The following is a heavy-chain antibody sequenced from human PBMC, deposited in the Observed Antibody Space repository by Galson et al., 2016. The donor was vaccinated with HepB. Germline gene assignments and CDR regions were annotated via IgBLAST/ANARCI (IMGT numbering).Heavy chain of an antibody. CDR2: VSGSGGGT. D-gene: IGHD3-16*02. J-gene: IGHJ3*02. CDR3: AKDPRMISFGGVIGHDAFDI. V-gene: IGHV3-23*01. CDR1: GFTFSSCA. Sequence: SLRLSCAASGFTFSSCAMSWVRQAPGKGLEWVSAVSGSGGGTYYADSVKGRFTISRDNSRNTLYLQMNSLRAEDTAIYYCAKDPRMISFGGVIGHDAFDIWGQGTMVTVSS.